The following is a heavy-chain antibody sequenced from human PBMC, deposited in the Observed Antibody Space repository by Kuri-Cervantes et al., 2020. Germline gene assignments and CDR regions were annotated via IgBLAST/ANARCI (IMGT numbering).Heavy chain of an antibody. CDR3: AKDEIPGGAAYYFDY. CDR2: IRYDGSNK. D-gene: IGHD1-26*01. Sequence: GESLKISCAASGFTFSSYGMHWVRQAPGKGLEWVAFIRYDGSNKYYADSVKGRFTISRDNSKNTLYLQMNSLRAEDTAVYYCAKDEIPGGAAYYFDYWGQGTLVTVSS. J-gene: IGHJ4*02. V-gene: IGHV3-30*02. CDR1: GFTFSSYG.